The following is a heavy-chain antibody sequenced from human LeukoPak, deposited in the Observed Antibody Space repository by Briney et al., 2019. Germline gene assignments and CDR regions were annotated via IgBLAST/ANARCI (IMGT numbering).Heavy chain of an antibody. D-gene: IGHD6-6*01. CDR3: AREFEGQLNTFDI. CDR2: INHSGST. Sequence: PETLSLTCAVYGGSFSGYYWSWIRRPPGKGLEWIGEINHSGSTNYNPSLKSRVTISVDTSKNQFSLKLSSVTAADTAVYYCAREFEGQLNTFDIWGQGTMVTVSS. V-gene: IGHV4-34*01. CDR1: GGSFSGYY. J-gene: IGHJ3*02.